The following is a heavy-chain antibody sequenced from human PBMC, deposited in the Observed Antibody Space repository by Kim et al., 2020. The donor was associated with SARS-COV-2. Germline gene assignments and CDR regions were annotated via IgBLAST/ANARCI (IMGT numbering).Heavy chain of an antibody. J-gene: IGHJ4*02. V-gene: IGHV3-48*02. D-gene: IGHD3-10*01. Sequence: KGRFTISRNNAKNSLYLQMNSLRDEDTAVYYCARDRPRVGRYGSGSLFDYWGQGTLVTVSS. CDR3: ARDRPRVGRYGSGSLFDY.